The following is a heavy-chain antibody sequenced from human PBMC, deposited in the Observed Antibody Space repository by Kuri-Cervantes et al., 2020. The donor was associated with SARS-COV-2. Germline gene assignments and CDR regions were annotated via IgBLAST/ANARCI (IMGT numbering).Heavy chain of an antibody. CDR2: VNPNSGGT. D-gene: IGHD3-3*01. CDR3: ARGRALTIFGVVTDSYGAFDI. Sequence: ASVKVSCKASGGTFSSYAIRWVGQAPGQGRVGMGWVNPNSGGTNYAQKFQGRVTMTRDTSISTAYMELSRLRSDDTAVYYCARGRALTIFGVVTDSYGAFDIWGQG. J-gene: IGHJ3*02. CDR1: GGTFSSYA. V-gene: IGHV1-2*02.